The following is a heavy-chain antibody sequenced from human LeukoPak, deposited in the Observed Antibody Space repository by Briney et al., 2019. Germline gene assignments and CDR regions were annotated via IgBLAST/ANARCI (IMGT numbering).Heavy chain of an antibody. CDR1: GGTFSSYA. CDR2: ISYDGSNK. V-gene: IGHV3-30*04. CDR3: AKELRGERGFDY. D-gene: IGHD1-1*01. Sequence: PGGSLRLSCAASGGTFSSYAMDWVRQAPGKGLEWVAVISYDGSNKYYADSVKGRFTISRDNSKNTLYLQMNSLRAEDTAVYYCAKELRGERGFDYWGQGTLVTVSS. J-gene: IGHJ4*02.